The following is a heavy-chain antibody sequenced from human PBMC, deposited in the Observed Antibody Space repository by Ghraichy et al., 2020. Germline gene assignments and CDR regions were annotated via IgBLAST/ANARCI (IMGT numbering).Heavy chain of an antibody. CDR2: IYPDDSET. CDR3: ARHGDYDSSGSITEYFQH. CDR1: GYSFTSHW. Sequence: GESLNISCKGSGYSFTSHWIGWVRQMPGKGLEWMGIIYPDDSETRYSPSFEGQVTISADKSISTAYLQWSSLKASDTAMYYCARHGDYDSSGSITEYFQHWGQGTLVTVSS. D-gene: IGHD3-22*01. J-gene: IGHJ1*01. V-gene: IGHV5-51*01.